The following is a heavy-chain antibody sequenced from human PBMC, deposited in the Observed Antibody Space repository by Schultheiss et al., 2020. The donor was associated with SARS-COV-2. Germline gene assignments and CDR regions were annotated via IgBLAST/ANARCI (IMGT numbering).Heavy chain of an antibody. CDR2: TNEDGSVI. V-gene: IGHV3-74*01. CDR3: ARTIGSHSFCDY. Sequence: GGSLRLSCAASGFTFSAYWMHWVRQAPGKGLVWVSRTNEDGSVINYADSVKGRFTISRDNAKNTLYLQMSDLRAEDTAVYYCARTIGSHSFCDYWGQGTLVTVSS. CDR1: GFTFSAYW. D-gene: IGHD5-24*01. J-gene: IGHJ4*02.